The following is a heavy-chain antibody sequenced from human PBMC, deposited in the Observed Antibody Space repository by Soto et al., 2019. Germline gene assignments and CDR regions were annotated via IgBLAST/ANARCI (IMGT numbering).Heavy chain of an antibody. Sequence: SETLSLTCSVSCDSISTVDYFWAWIRQPPGQALEYIGYIYKSTTTYYNPSFESRVAISLDTSKSQFSLTVTSVTAADTAVYFCARGRYCLTGRCFPNWFDSWGQGTLVTVSS. CDR1: CDSISTVDYF. CDR3: ARGRYCLTGRCFPNWFDS. D-gene: IGHD2-15*01. V-gene: IGHV4-30-4*01. CDR2: IYKSTTT. J-gene: IGHJ5*01.